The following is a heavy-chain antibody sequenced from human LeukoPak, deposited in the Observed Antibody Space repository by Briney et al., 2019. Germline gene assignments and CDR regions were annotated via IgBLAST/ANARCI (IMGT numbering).Heavy chain of an antibody. V-gene: IGHV4-4*02. J-gene: IGHJ1*01. CDR1: GGSISSSNW. D-gene: IGHD6-13*01. CDR3: ASGTAAGSKNAEYFQH. Sequence: SETLSLTCAVSGGSISSSNWWSWVRQSPGKGLEWIGEIYHSGSTNYNPSLKSRVTISVDKSKNQFSLKLSSVTAADTAVYYCASGTAAGSKNAEYFQHWGQGTLVTVSS. CDR2: IYHSGST.